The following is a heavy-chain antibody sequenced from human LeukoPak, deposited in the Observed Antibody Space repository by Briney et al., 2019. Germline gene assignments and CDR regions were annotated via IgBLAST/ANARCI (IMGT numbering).Heavy chain of an antibody. D-gene: IGHD1-20*01. Sequence: GGPLRLSFAASGFPFSSYSLNWAPQVPGKGLKGAPPISSSSSYIYYADSVKGRFTISRDNAKNSLYLQMNSLRAGDTAVYYCALRSNRYNWNPKFDYWGQGTLVTVSS. CDR1: GFPFSSYS. J-gene: IGHJ4*02. CDR2: ISSSSSYI. CDR3: ALRSNRYNWNPKFDY. V-gene: IGHV3-21*01.